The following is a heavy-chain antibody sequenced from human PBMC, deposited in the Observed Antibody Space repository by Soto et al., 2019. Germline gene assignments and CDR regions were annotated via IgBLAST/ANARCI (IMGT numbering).Heavy chain of an antibody. CDR3: ARPRGYSYGPPRY. CDR2: ISYDGSNK. V-gene: IGHV3-30-3*01. J-gene: IGHJ4*02. D-gene: IGHD5-18*01. CDR1: GFTFSSYA. Sequence: PGGSLRLSCAASGFTFSSYAMHWVRQAPGKGLEWVAVISYDGSNKYYADSVKGRFTISRDNSKNTLYLQMNSLRAEDTAVYYCARPRGYSYGPPRYWGQGXLVTVSS.